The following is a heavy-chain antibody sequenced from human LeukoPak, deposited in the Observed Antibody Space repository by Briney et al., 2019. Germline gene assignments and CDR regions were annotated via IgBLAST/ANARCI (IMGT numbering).Heavy chain of an antibody. CDR2: ISSSSSTI. CDR3: ARDEIIAAAGYFDY. Sequence: GGSLRLSCAASGFTFSSYSMNWVRQAPGKGLEWVSYISSSSSTIYYADSVKGRFTISRDNAKNSLYLQMNSLRAEDTAVYYCARDEIIAAAGYFDYWGQGTLVTASS. D-gene: IGHD6-13*01. CDR1: GFTFSSYS. V-gene: IGHV3-48*04. J-gene: IGHJ4*02.